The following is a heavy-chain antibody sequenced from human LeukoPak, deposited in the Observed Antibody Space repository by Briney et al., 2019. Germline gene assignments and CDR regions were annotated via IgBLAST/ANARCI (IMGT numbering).Heavy chain of an antibody. CDR2: IIPIFGTA. Sequence: ASVTVSCKASGGTFSSYAISWVRQAPGQGLEWMGGIIPIFGTANYAQKFQGRVTITADESTSTAYMELSSLRSEDTAVYYCARDALSGSYSPDDYWGQGTLVTVSS. D-gene: IGHD1-26*01. V-gene: IGHV1-69*01. J-gene: IGHJ4*02. CDR3: ARDALSGSYSPDDY. CDR1: GGTFSSYA.